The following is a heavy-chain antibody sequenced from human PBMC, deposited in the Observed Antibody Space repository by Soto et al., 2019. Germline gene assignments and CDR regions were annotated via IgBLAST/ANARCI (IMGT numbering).Heavy chain of an antibody. Sequence: EVPLVESGGGSVQPGGSLRLSRVASGISLTNYWMHWVRQVPGKGLVWVARVDSDGRGTSYADFVKGRFTISRDNAKNTLYLQMNSLRVEDTAMYYCGTVFEHWGQGIPVTVSS. J-gene: IGHJ4*02. CDR1: GISLTNYW. CDR2: VDSDGRGT. CDR3: GTVFEH. V-gene: IGHV3-74*01.